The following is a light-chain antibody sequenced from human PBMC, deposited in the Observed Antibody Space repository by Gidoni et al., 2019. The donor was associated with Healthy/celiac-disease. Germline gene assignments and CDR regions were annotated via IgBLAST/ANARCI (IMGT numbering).Light chain of an antibody. V-gene: IGKV3-11*01. CDR2: DAS. Sequence: EIVLTQSPATLSLSPGERATLSCRASQSVSSYLAWYQQKPGQAPRLLIYDASNRATGIPARFSGSGSGTDFTLTISSLEPEDFAVYCCQQRSNWFTFXPXTKVDIK. J-gene: IGKJ3*01. CDR3: QQRSNWFT. CDR1: QSVSSY.